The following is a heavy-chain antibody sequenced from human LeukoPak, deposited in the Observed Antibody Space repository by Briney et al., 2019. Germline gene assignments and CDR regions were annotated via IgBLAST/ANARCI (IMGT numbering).Heavy chain of an antibody. D-gene: IGHD6-19*01. CDR2: LYSGGAT. CDR3: TKLKGWYGEGFFDY. J-gene: IGHJ4*02. V-gene: IGHV3-53*01. CDR1: GFTVSSNY. Sequence: GGSLRLSCAASGFTVSSNYMSWVRQPAGKGLEWVSVLYSGGATFYADSVKGRFTIPRDTSKSTLYLQMNDLRADDTAVYYCTKLKGWYGEGFFDYWGQGTLVTVSS.